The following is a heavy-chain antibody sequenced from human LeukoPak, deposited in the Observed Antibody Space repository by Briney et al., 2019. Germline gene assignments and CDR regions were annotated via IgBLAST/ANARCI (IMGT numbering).Heavy chain of an antibody. V-gene: IGHV4-59*01. CDR3: ARVGWDYDSNH. D-gene: IGHD3-22*01. Sequence: SETLSLTCTVSGGSISSYYWSWIRQTPGKGLEWIGYIYYSASTNYNPSLKSRVTISVDTSKNQFSLKLSAVTAADTAVYYCARVGWDYDSNHWGQGTLVTVSS. J-gene: IGHJ5*02. CDR2: IYYSAST. CDR1: GGSISSYY.